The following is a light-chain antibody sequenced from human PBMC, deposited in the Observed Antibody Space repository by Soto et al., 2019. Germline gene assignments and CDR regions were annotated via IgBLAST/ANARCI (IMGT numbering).Light chain of an antibody. J-gene: IGKJ3*01. CDR3: QAYTKWPLSA. CDR2: AAS. CDR1: QSVGRN. Sequence: EIVVTQSPGILSVSPGDRATLSCRASQSVGRNLAWYQQKPGQAPTLLIYAASTRATGLPARFSGSGSGTDFPLTISSRQSEDFTVYYCQAYTKWPLSAFGPETRVDIK. V-gene: IGKV3-15*01.